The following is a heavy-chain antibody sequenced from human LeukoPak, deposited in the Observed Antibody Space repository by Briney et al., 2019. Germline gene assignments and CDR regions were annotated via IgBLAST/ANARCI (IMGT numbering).Heavy chain of an antibody. CDR1: GGSISSSSYY. V-gene: IGHV4-39*07. Sequence: SETLSLTCTVSGGSISSSSYYWGWIRQPPGKGLAWIGEINHSGSTYYNPSLKSRVTISVDTSKNQFSLKLSSVTAADTAVYYCARGECSGGSCPTALDYWGQGTLVTVSS. D-gene: IGHD2-15*01. CDR3: ARGECSGGSCPTALDY. CDR2: INHSGST. J-gene: IGHJ4*02.